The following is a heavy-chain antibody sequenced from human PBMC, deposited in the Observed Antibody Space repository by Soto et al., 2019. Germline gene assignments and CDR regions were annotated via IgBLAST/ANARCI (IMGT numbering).Heavy chain of an antibody. D-gene: IGHD3-9*01. Sequence: QVQLVQSGAEVKKPGSSVKVSCKASGGTFSSYTISWVRQAPGQGLEWMGRIIPILGIANYAQKFQGRVTITAAKSTSTAYMELSSLRSEDTAVYYRARDYDILTGYDYWGQGTLVTVSS. CDR1: GGTFSSYT. CDR2: IIPILGIA. V-gene: IGHV1-69*08. CDR3: ARDYDILTGYDY. J-gene: IGHJ4*02.